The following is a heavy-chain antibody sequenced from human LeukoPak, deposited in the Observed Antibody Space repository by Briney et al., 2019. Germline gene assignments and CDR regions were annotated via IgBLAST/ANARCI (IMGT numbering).Heavy chain of an antibody. CDR3: ASSMVRGVIVY. J-gene: IGHJ4*02. CDR1: GFTFSSYA. Sequence: GGSLRLSCAASGFTFSSYAMHWVRQAPGKGLEWVAVISYDGSNKYCADSVKGRFTISRDNSKNTLYLQMNSLRAEDTAVYYCASSMVRGVIVYWGQGTLVTVSS. D-gene: IGHD3-10*01. V-gene: IGHV3-30-3*01. CDR2: ISYDGSNK.